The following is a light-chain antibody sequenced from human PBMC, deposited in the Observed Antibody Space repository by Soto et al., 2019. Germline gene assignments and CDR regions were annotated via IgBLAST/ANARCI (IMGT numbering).Light chain of an antibody. V-gene: IGLV2-14*01. CDR3: NSYTTGTTWV. CDR1: TSDVGRYNY. J-gene: IGLJ3*02. Sequence: QSALTQPAPVSGSPGQSITISCTGTTSDVGRYNYVSWHQQHPGKAPKLLIFDVSNRPSGVSDRFSGSKSGNTASLTISGLQAEDEADYYCNSYTTGTTWVFGGGTKVTVL. CDR2: DVS.